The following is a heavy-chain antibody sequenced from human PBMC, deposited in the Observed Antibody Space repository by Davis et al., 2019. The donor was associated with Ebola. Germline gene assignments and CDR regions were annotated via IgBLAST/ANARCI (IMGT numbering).Heavy chain of an antibody. Sequence: GESLKIPCAAPGFTFSSYSMNWVRQAPGKGLEWVAVISYDGSNKYYADSVKGRFTISRDNSKNTLYLQMNSLRAEDTAVYYCARAPGYSYGLRYYYYGMDVWGQGTTVTVSS. J-gene: IGHJ6*02. D-gene: IGHD5-18*01. CDR1: GFTFSSYS. V-gene: IGHV3-30*03. CDR2: ISYDGSNK. CDR3: ARAPGYSYGLRYYYYGMDV.